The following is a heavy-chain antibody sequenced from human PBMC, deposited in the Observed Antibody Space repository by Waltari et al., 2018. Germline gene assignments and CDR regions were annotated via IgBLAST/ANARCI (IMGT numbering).Heavy chain of an antibody. CDR3: ASGGYYDSSGYPTYYFDY. Sequence: QVQLQESGPGLVKPSETLSLTCNVSGGSISSYYWSWIRQPPGKGLEWIGYIYYSGSTNYNPSLKSRVTISVDTSKNQFSLKLSSVTAADTAVYYCASGGYYDSSGYPTYYFDYWGQGTLVTVSS. V-gene: IGHV4-59*01. CDR1: GGSISSYY. J-gene: IGHJ4*02. D-gene: IGHD3-22*01. CDR2: IYYSGST.